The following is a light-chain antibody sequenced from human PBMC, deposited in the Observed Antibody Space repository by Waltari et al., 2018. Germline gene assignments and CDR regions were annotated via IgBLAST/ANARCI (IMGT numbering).Light chain of an antibody. V-gene: IGLV2-14*03. CDR1: GSAIDDSDF. CDR2: DVT. Sequence: QSALTQPASVSGSPGQSITISCTGIGSAIDDSDFVSWYQHHPGKAPRVIIYDVTIRPSGISYRFSSSKSANTASLTISGLQPEDEGDYYCTSQTLDGVVLFGGGTQVTVL. J-gene: IGLJ3*02. CDR3: TSQTLDGVVL.